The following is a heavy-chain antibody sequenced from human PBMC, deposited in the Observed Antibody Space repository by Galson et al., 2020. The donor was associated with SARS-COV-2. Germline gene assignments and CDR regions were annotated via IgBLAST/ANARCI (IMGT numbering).Heavy chain of an antibody. D-gene: IGHD6-13*01. CDR3: ARETDDYTSSCYDH. CDR2: ISYDGTKR. J-gene: IGHJ5*02. CDR1: GFTFSSSA. Sequence: HSGGSLRLSCRASGFTFSSSAMHWARQAPGKGLEWVAIISYDGTKRYYLDYVKDRFTISRDNSKNTLYLQMDSLTTEDTAVYYCARETDDYTSSCYDHWGQGTLVTVSS. V-gene: IGHV3-30*04.